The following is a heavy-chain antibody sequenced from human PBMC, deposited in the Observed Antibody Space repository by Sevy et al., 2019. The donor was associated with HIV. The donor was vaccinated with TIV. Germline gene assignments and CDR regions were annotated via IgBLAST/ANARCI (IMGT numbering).Heavy chain of an antibody. CDR2: IWYDGSNK. CDR1: GFTFSSYG. J-gene: IGHJ3*02. CDR3: ARDRDFWSGYDFHDAFDI. V-gene: IGHV3-33*01. Sequence: GGSLRLSCAASGFTFSSYGMHWVRQAPGKGLEWVAVIWYDGSNKYYADSVKGRFTISRDNSKNTLYLQMNSLRAEDTAVYYCARDRDFWSGYDFHDAFDIWGQGTMVTVSS. D-gene: IGHD3-3*01.